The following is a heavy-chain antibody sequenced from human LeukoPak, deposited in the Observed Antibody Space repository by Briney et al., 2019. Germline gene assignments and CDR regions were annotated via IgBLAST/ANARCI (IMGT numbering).Heavy chain of an antibody. Sequence: SETLSLTCTVSSGSISRYYWSWIRQSPGKALEWIGYMYHGGSAHYSPSLKSRVTISIDTSKNQISLKVASVTAADTAVYFCARVRGQLWPPDYWGQGTQVIVSS. D-gene: IGHD1-1*01. J-gene: IGHJ4*02. V-gene: IGHV4-59*01. CDR3: ARVRGQLWPPDY. CDR1: SGSISRYY. CDR2: MYHGGSA.